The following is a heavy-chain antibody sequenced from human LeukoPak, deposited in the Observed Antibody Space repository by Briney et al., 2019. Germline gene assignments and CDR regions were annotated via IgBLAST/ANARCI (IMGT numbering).Heavy chain of an antibody. Sequence: SETLSLTCAVSGYSITNGYYWGWIRQPPGKGLEWIGTIYHSGSTYYNPSLKNRLTLSVDTSKNQFSLRLSSVTPADTAVYYCARGGYDSDFDYWGQGTLVTVSS. CDR3: ARGGYDSDFDY. J-gene: IGHJ4*02. CDR1: GYSITNGYY. V-gene: IGHV4-38-2*01. CDR2: IYHSGST. D-gene: IGHD3-3*01.